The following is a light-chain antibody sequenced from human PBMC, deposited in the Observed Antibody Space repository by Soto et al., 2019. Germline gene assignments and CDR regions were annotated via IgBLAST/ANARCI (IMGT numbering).Light chain of an antibody. CDR3: SSYTSSRAYV. V-gene: IGLV2-14*01. CDR1: RSDVGRYNY. J-gene: IGLJ1*01. CDR2: EVT. Sequence: QSVLTQPASVSGSPGQSITISCTGTRSDVGRYNYVSWYQQHPGKAPKLLIYEVTYRPSGVSNRFSGSKSANTASLTISGLQAEDEADYYCSSYTSSRAYVFGIGTKLTVL.